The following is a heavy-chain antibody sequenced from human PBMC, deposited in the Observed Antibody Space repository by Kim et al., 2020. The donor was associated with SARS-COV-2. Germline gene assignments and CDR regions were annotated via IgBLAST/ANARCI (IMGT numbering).Heavy chain of an antibody. V-gene: IGHV4-59*13. CDR1: GGSISNYF. CDR2: IYYSGST. Sequence: SETLSLTCAVSGGSISNYFWSWIRQPPGKGLEWLGYIYYSGSTNYNPSLERRVTISVDTSKNQFSLKLSSVTAADTAVYYFAWGIYRFGPFDIWGQGTMV. J-gene: IGHJ3*02. CDR3: AWGIYRFGPFDI. D-gene: IGHD3-16*01.